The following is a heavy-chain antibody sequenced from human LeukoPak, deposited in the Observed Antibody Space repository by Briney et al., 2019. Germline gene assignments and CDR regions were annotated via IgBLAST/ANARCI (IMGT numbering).Heavy chain of an antibody. J-gene: IGHJ4*02. CDR3: AGGTGFIIKD. V-gene: IGHV3-48*01. CDR1: GFTFSHFS. D-gene: IGHD3-9*01. Sequence: GGSLRLSCTASGFTFSHFSMNWVRLAPGKGLQWVSFISGSSKTIYYGDSVKGRFTISRDNAKNSLYLQMNNLRVEDTAMYYCAGGTGFIIKDWGQGTLVTVSS. CDR2: ISGSSKTI.